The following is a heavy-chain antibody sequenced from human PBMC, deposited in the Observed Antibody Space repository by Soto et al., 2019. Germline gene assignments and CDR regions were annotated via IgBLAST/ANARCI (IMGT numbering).Heavy chain of an antibody. J-gene: IGHJ4*02. CDR3: ARDQRGTNYYQDSRGYYYAILLDY. CDR1: GFTSSSFA. V-gene: IGHV3-23*01. CDR2: VRGSGGAT. D-gene: IGHD3-22*01. Sequence: PGGSLRLSCAASGFTSSSFAMSWVRQAPGKGLEWVSAVRGSGGATHYADSVKGRFTISRDNSKNTVYLQMNSLRAEDTALYYCARDQRGTNYYQDSRGYYYAILLDYWGQGTPVTVSS.